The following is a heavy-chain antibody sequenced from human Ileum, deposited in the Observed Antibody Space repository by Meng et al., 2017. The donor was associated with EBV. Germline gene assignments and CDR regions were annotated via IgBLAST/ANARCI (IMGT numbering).Heavy chain of an antibody. CDR1: GGSFNDYY. CDR3: ARYGRCNGNSFYCFDP. Sequence: VRLQQGGKGPLKPSETLSLTWAVYGGSFNDYYWTWLRQPPGKGLEWIGEIDQSGYTKFNPSLSSRATISRDTSNNQFSLRLNSVSAADTALYYCARYGRCNGNSFYCFDPWGQGTLVTVSS. V-gene: IGHV4-34*01. J-gene: IGHJ5*02. D-gene: IGHD4-23*01. CDR2: IDQSGYT.